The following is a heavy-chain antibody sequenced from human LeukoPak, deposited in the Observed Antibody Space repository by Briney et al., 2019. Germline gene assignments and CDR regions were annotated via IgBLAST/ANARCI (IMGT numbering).Heavy chain of an antibody. Sequence: GGSLRLSCAASGFTFGSCWMTWVRQAPGKGLEWVANIKQDGSKKSYVDSVKGRFTISRDNAKNSLYLQMNSLRAEDTAIYYCTRVGYIDEGFDYWGQGTLVTVSS. CDR3: TRVGYIDEGFDY. D-gene: IGHD5-24*01. J-gene: IGHJ4*02. CDR2: IKQDGSKK. CDR1: GFTFGSCW. V-gene: IGHV3-7*04.